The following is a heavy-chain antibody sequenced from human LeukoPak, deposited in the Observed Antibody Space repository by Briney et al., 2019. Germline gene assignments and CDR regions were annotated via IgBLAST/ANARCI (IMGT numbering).Heavy chain of an antibody. CDR2: IYFSGST. Sequence: SETLSLTCTVSGGSISSYYWSWSRQPPGQGLEWIGYIYFSGSTNYNPSLKSRVTISVDTSKNQFSLKLSSVTAADTAVYYCARDGVGYYGSGSYYPNWFDPWGQGTLVTVSS. J-gene: IGHJ5*02. D-gene: IGHD3-10*01. CDR3: ARDGVGYYGSGSYYPNWFDP. CDR1: GGSISSYY. V-gene: IGHV4-59*01.